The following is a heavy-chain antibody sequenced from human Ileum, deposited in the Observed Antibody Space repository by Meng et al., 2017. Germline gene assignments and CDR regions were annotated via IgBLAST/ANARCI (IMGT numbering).Heavy chain of an antibody. Sequence: QVQLQESGPGLVKPSQTLSLPFSVSGGSFSSDNYYWTWIRQTPGKGLEWIGLTYYNGSPFYNPSLRSRVTISVDTSKDQFSLKLTSVTAADTAVYYCARERRHYYGSGSFDYWGQGILVTVSS. J-gene: IGHJ4*02. CDR2: TYYNGSP. CDR1: GGSFSSDNYY. CDR3: ARERRHYYGSGSFDY. D-gene: IGHD3-10*01. V-gene: IGHV4-30-4*01.